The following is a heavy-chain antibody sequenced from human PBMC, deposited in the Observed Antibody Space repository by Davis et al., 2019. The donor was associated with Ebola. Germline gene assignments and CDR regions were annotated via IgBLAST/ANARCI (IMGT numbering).Heavy chain of an antibody. CDR2: MLHDGSEK. CDR1: GFTFGDYA. CDR3: ATDNWGPAL. D-gene: IGHD7-27*01. J-gene: IGHJ4*02. V-gene: IGHV3-7*01. Sequence: PGRSLKISCTASGFTFGDYAMSWFRQAPGKGLEWLANMLHDGSEKYSAGPVKGRFTISRDNARKSLYLDMNSLRAEDTAIYYCATDNWGPALWGQGTLLTVSS.